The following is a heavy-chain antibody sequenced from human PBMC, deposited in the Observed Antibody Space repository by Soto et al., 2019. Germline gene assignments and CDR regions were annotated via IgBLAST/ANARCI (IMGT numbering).Heavy chain of an antibody. V-gene: IGHV1-18*04. CDR1: DYTFTSYG. D-gene: IGHD3-9*01. CDR2: ISAYNGNT. CDR3: ARAGYDILTGYYRHFDY. Sequence: QVQLVQSGAEVKKPGASVKVSCKASDYTFTSYGISWVRQAPGQGLEWMGWISAYNGNTNYAQKLQGRVTMTTDTSTSTAYMELRSLRSDDTAVYYCARAGYDILTGYYRHFDYWGQGTLVTVSS. J-gene: IGHJ4*02.